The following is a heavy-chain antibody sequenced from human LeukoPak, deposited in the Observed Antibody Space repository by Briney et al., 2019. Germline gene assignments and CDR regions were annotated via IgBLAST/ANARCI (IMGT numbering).Heavy chain of an antibody. Sequence: GGSLRLSCTASGFTFSSYSMNWVRQAPGKGLEWVAVISYDGSNKYYAASVKGRFTISRDNSKDTLYLQMNSLRIEDTAVYYCARDAGSAWISWFDSWGQGSLVAVSS. CDR3: ARDAGSAWISWFDS. J-gene: IGHJ5*01. V-gene: IGHV3-30*03. CDR2: ISYDGSNK. CDR1: GFTFSSYS. D-gene: IGHD6-19*01.